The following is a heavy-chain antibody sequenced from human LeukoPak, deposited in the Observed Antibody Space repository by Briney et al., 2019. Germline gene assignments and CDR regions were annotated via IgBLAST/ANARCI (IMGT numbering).Heavy chain of an antibody. D-gene: IGHD3-22*01. CDR3: ARDSVWHYYDSSGYYPFDY. Sequence: GASVKVSCKASGYTFTSYGISWVRQAPGQGLKWMGWISAYNGNTNYAQKLQGRVTMTTDTSTSTAYMEMRSLRSDDTAVYYCARDSVWHYYDSSGYYPFDYWGQGTLVTVSS. CDR2: ISAYNGNT. CDR1: GYTFTSYG. J-gene: IGHJ4*02. V-gene: IGHV1-18*01.